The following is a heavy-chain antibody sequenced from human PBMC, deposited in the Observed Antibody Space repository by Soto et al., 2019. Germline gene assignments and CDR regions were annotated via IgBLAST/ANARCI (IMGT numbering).Heavy chain of an antibody. V-gene: IGHV3-74*01. Sequence: GGSLRLSCAASGFTFSSYWMHWVRQAPGKGLVWVSRINSDGSSTSYADSVKGRFTISRDNAKNTLYLQMNSLRAEDTAVYYCARGFRDFWSGYTLGYWGQETLVTVSS. CDR2: INSDGSST. CDR3: ARGFRDFWSGYTLGY. J-gene: IGHJ4*02. D-gene: IGHD3-3*01. CDR1: GFTFSSYW.